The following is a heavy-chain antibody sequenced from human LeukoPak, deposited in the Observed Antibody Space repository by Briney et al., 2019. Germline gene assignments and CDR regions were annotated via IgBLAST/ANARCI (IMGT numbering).Heavy chain of an antibody. J-gene: IGHJ1*01. CDR3: ARIAAAGTFEYFQH. CDR1: GYSFTSYW. V-gene: IGHV5-51*01. Sequence: RGESLKISCKGSGYSFTSYWIGWVRQMPGKGLEWMGIIYPSDSGTRYSPSFQGQVTISADKSISTAYLQWSSLKASDTAMYYCARIAAAGTFEYFQHWGQGTLVTVSS. D-gene: IGHD6-13*01. CDR2: IYPSDSGT.